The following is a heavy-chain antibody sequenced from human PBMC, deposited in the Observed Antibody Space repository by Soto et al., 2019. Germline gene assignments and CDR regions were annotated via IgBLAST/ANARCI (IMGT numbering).Heavy chain of an antibody. V-gene: IGHV1-69*14. Sequence: QVQLVQSGAEVKKPGSSVKVSCKASGGSFSSYAFTWVRLAPGQGLECMGGIVPIFSTPNYAQKLQGRVTSTEARSTNTLYMELSSLPSEVTALYFCAREGRGRDLDYWGQGTLVSVSS. CDR3: AREGRGRDLDY. CDR2: IVPIFSTP. CDR1: GGSFSSYA. J-gene: IGHJ4*02. D-gene: IGHD5-12*01.